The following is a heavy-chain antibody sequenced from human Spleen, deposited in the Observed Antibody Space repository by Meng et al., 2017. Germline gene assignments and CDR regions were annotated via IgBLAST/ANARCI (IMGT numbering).Heavy chain of an antibody. CDR2: ISWNSGSI. J-gene: IGHJ4*02. V-gene: IGHV3-9*01. CDR3: AKVGYCSGGSCYYFDY. Sequence: SLKISCAASGFTFDDYAMHWVRQAPGKGLEWVSGISWNSGSIGYADSVKGRFTISRDNAKNSLYLQMNSLRAEDTALYYCAKVGYCSGGSCYYFDYWGQGTLVTVSS. CDR1: GFTFDDYA. D-gene: IGHD2-15*01.